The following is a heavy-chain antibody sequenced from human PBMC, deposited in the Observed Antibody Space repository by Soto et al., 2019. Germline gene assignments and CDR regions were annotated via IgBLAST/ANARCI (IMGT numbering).Heavy chain of an antibody. CDR1: GGCLSGYY. D-gene: IGHD6-6*01. J-gene: IGHJ5*02. V-gene: IGHV4-34*01. CDR2: INHSGSN. CDR3: ARVGGAARLKWFDP. Sequence: ETLSLTCAVYGGCLSGYYWSRIRPPPGKGLEWIGEINHSGSNNYNPSLKSRVTISVDTSKNQFSLKLTSVTAADTAVYYCARVGGAARLKWFDPWGQGTLVTVPS.